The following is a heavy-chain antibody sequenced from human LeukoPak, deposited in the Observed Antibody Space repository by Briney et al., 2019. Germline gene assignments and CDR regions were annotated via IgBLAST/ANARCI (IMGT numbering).Heavy chain of an antibody. J-gene: IGHJ4*02. CDR3: ARGLNSANY. D-gene: IGHD5-18*01. CDR2: IYYSGST. V-gene: IGHV4-59*12. Sequence: SETLSLTCTVSGGSISSYYWSWIRQPPGKGLEWIGYIYYSGSTNYNPSLKSRVTISVDTSKNQFSLKLSSVTAADTAVYYCARGLNSANYWGQGTLVTVSS. CDR1: GGSISSYY.